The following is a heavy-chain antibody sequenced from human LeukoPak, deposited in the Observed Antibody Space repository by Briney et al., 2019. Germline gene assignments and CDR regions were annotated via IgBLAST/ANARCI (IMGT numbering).Heavy chain of an antibody. D-gene: IGHD4/OR15-4a*01. J-gene: IGHJ4*02. V-gene: IGHV3-33*01. CDR3: ATDQGASPFDY. CDR1: GFTFSRYG. CDR2: NWSDGSNQ. Sequence: GGSLRLSCTASGFTFSRYGMHWVRQAPGNGLEWVAVNWSDGSNQKYADSVKGRFTISRDNSKNTLYLQMNSLRAEDTAVYYCATDQGASPFDYWGQGTLVTVSS.